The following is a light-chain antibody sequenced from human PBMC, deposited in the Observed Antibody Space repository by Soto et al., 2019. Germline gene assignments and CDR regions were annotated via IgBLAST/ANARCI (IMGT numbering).Light chain of an antibody. Sequence: EIVLTQSPGSLSLSPGERATLSCRASQSVDSSFFAWYQQKPGQAPRLLIYGASNRATGILDRFSGSGSGTDFTLTISRLEPEDFAVYYCQQYVSSVTFGQGIKVEI. V-gene: IGKV3-20*01. CDR3: QQYVSSVT. J-gene: IGKJ1*01. CDR1: QSVDSSF. CDR2: GAS.